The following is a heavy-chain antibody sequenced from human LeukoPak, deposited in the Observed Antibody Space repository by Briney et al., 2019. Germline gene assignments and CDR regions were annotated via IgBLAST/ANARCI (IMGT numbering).Heavy chain of an antibody. V-gene: IGHV3-30*04. J-gene: IGHJ4*02. Sequence: GGSLRLSCAASGFTFSSYAMHWVRQAPGKGLEWVAVISYDGSNKYYADSVKGRFTISRDNSKNTLYLQMNSLRAEDTAVYYCARDGGYSYGFDYWGQGTLVTVSS. CDR3: ARDGGYSYGFDY. CDR2: ISYDGSNK. CDR1: GFTFSSYA. D-gene: IGHD5-18*01.